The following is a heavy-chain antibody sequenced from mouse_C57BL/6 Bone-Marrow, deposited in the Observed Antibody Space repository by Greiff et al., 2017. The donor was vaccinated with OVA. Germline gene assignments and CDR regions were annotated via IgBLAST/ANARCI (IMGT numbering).Heavy chain of an antibody. V-gene: IGHV1-75*01. CDR1: GYTFTDYY. D-gene: IGHD2-2*01. J-gene: IGHJ4*01. Sequence: VKLQESGPELVKPGASVKISCKASGYTFTDYYINWVKQRPGQGLEWIGWIFPGSGSTYYNEKFKGKATLTVDKSSSTAYMLLSSLTSEDSAVYSCAREGTMVTTGYYAMDYWGQGTSVTVSS. CDR2: IFPGSGST. CDR3: AREGTMVTTGYYAMDY.